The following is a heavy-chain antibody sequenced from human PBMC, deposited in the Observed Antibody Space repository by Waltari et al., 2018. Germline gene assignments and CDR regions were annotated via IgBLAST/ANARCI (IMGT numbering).Heavy chain of an antibody. D-gene: IGHD6-6*01. J-gene: IGHJ4*02. V-gene: IGHV4-39*07. CDR2: IYYSGST. CDR3: ARVSPSSSFDY. Sequence: QLQLQESGPGLVKPSETLSLTCTVSGGSISSSSYYWGWIRQPPGKGLEWIGSIYYSGSTYYNPSLKSRVTISVDTSKNQFSLKLSSVTAADTAVYYCARVSPSSSFDYWGQGTLVTVSS. CDR1: GGSISSSSYY.